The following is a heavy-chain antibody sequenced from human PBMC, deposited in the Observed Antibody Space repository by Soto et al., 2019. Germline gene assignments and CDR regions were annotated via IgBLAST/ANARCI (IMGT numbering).Heavy chain of an antibody. Sequence: GRSLRLSREASGFSFRTWGMHWVLQCPGKGVEWVAATFHDGSEKYYDHSVKGRFAISRDNSKTTLYLQIMSLRAEDTAVYYCPRDPADIMTGYPDYWGQGTLVTVSS. CDR2: TFHDGSEK. D-gene: IGHD3-9*01. V-gene: IGHV3-33*01. J-gene: IGHJ4*02. CDR1: GFSFRTWG. CDR3: PRDPADIMTGYPDY.